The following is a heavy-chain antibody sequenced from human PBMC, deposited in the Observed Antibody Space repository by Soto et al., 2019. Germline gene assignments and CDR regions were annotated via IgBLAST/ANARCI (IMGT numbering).Heavy chain of an antibody. D-gene: IGHD1-1*01. CDR2: ISWNSDRI. CDR1: GFTFDEYA. CDR3: AKVTNWNDQEWWGLDL. Sequence: EMQLVESGGGLVQPGRSLRLSCAASGFTFDEYAMHWVRQAPGKGLEWVSHISWNSDRIEYADSVKGRFTISRDNTKNALYLQMNSLRTEDTALYFCAKVTNWNDQEWWGLDLGGRGTLFIVSS. V-gene: IGHV3-9*01. J-gene: IGHJ2*01.